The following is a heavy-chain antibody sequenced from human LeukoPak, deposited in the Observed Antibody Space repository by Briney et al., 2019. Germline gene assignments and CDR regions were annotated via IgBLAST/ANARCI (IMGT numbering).Heavy chain of an antibody. CDR1: GFTFSSYE. V-gene: IGHV3-48*03. Sequence: GGSLRLSCAASGFTFSSYEMNWVRQPPGKGLEWVSYISSDSSSIYYADSVKGRFTISRDNAKNSLYLQMNSLRGEDTAVYYCARGGAPGGFDYWGQGALVTVSS. D-gene: IGHD3-16*01. CDR2: ISSDSSSI. CDR3: ARGGAPGGFDY. J-gene: IGHJ4*02.